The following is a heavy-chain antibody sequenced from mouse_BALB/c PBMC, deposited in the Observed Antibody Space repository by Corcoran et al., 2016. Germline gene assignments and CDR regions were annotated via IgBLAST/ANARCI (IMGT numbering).Heavy chain of an antibody. J-gene: IGHJ3*01. CDR1: GFNIKDTY. CDR3: ASQDDCYPFSY. D-gene: IGHD2-3*01. CDR2: IDPANGNT. Sequence: EVQLQQSGAELVKPGASVKLSCTASGFNIKDTYMHWVKQRPEQGLEWIGRIDPANGNTKYDPKFQGKATITADTSSNTAYLQLSSLTSEDTAVYYCASQDDCYPFSYCGQGTLVTVSA. V-gene: IGHV14-3*02.